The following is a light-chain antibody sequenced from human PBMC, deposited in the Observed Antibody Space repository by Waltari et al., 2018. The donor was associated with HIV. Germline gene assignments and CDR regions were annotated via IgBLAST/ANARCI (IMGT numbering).Light chain of an antibody. CDR1: SSHTGNTF. CDR3: ETWDSSLSVVV. V-gene: IGLV1-51*02. CDR2: ENN. Sequence: QSVLTQPPSVSAAPGPTVTISCPASSSHTGNTFVSCYQQLPRTAPKLLIYENNYRPSGIPDRFSGSKSVTSATLDISGLQTGDEATYFCETWDSSLSVVVFGGGTKLTVL. J-gene: IGLJ2*01.